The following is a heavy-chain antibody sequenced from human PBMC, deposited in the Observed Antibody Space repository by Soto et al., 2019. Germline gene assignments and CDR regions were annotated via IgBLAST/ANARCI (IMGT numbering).Heavy chain of an antibody. CDR1: GGTFSSYT. J-gene: IGHJ1*01. D-gene: IGHD2-21*02. Sequence: QVQLVQSGAEVKKPGSSVKVSCKASGGTFSSYTISWVRQAPGQGLEWMGRIIPILGIANYAQKFQGRVTITADKXXSXAXXELSSLRSEDTAVYYCARVEGYCGGDCYSSEYFQHWGQGTLVTVSS. CDR3: ARVEGYCGGDCYSSEYFQH. V-gene: IGHV1-69*02. CDR2: IIPILGIA.